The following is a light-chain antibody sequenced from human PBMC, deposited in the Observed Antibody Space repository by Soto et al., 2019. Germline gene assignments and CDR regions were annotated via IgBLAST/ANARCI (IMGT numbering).Light chain of an antibody. CDR2: DND. Sequence: QSVLTQRPSVSAAPGQKGTISCSGSSSNIGNNYVFWYQQLPGTAPKLLIYDNDKRPSGIPDRFSGSKSGTSATLGITGLQTGDEADYYCATWDRSLSVGVFGGGTKLTVL. J-gene: IGLJ2*01. CDR3: ATWDRSLSVGV. CDR1: SSNIGNNY. V-gene: IGLV1-51*01.